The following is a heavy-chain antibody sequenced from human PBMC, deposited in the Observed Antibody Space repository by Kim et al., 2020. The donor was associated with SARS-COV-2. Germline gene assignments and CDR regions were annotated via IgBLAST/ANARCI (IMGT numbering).Heavy chain of an antibody. V-gene: IGHV3-21*01. CDR3: ARDGGGSAPLLWFGELLSGVCDY. CDR2: ISSSSSYI. Sequence: GWSLRLSCAASGFTFSSYSMNWVRQAPGKGLEWVSSISSSSSYIYYADSVKGRFTISRDNAKNSLYLQMNSLRAEDTAVYYCARDGGGSAPLLWFGELLSGVCDYWGQGTLVTVSS. D-gene: IGHD3-10*01. CDR1: GFTFSSYS. J-gene: IGHJ4*02.